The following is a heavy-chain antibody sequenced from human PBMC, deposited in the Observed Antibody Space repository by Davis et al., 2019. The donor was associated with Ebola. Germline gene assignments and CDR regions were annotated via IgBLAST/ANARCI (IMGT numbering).Heavy chain of an antibody. Sequence: SCAISGDSVSRNSVAWNWIRQSPSRGLEWLGRTYYRSKWYNDYAVSVKSRITITADTSKNQLSLQLNSVTPEDTAVYYCARGHWLGYFDYWGQGTLVTVSS. CDR2: TYYRSKWYN. D-gene: IGHD6-19*01. J-gene: IGHJ4*02. CDR3: ARGHWLGYFDY. CDR1: GDSVSRNSVA. V-gene: IGHV6-1*01.